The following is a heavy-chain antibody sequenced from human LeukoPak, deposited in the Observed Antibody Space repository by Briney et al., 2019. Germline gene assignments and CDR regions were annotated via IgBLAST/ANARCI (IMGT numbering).Heavy chain of an antibody. J-gene: IGHJ4*02. CDR1: GGSISSSSYY. CDR3: ARLGLTLYNTRWFVLDY. CDR2: IYYSGST. D-gene: IGHD6-13*01. Sequence: SETLSLTCTVSGGSISSSSYYWGWIRQPPGKGLEWIGSIYYSGSTYYNPSLKSRVTISVDTSKNQFSLKLNSVTAADTAVYYCARLGLTLYNTRWFVLDYWGQGTLVTVSS. V-gene: IGHV4-39*01.